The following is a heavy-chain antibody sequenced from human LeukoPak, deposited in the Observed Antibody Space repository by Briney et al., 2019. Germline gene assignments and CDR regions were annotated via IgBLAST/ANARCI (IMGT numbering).Heavy chain of an antibody. D-gene: IGHD6-13*01. V-gene: IGHV1-3*01. J-gene: IGHJ4*02. CDR3: ARVYGSAAGTLDY. CDR1: GYTFTDCA. Sequence: ASVKVSCKASGYTFTDCAIHWVRQAPGQRLEWMGWINAGNGNTKYSQKFQGRVTITRDTSASTAYMELSSLRSEDTAVYYCARVYGSAAGTLDYWGQGTLVTVSS. CDR2: INAGNGNT.